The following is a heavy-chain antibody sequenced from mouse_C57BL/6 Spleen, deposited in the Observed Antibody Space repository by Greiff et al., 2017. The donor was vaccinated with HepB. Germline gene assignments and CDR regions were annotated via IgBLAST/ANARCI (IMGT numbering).Heavy chain of an antibody. Sequence: VQLQQPGAELVKPGASVKMSCKASGYTFTSYGITWVKQRPGQGLEWIGVIYPGSGSTNYNEKFKSKATLTVDTSSSTAYMQLSSLTSEDSAVYYCAREGGQLGSYFDYWGQGTTLTVSS. CDR3: AREGGQLGSYFDY. CDR2: IYPGSGST. CDR1: GYTFTSYG. V-gene: IGHV1-55*01. J-gene: IGHJ2*01. D-gene: IGHD4-1*02.